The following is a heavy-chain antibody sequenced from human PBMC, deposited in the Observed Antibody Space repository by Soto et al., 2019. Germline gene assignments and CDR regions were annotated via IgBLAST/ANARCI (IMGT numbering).Heavy chain of an antibody. CDR3: ARVFPSLFGEFHNWFDP. D-gene: IGHD3-10*02. V-gene: IGHV1-3*01. J-gene: IGHJ5*02. Sequence: GASVKVSCKASGYTFTSYAMHWVRQAPGQRLEWMGWINAGNGNTKYSQKFQGRVTITRDTSASTAYMELSSLRSEDTAVYYCARVFPSLFGEFHNWFDPWGQGTLVTVSS. CDR2: INAGNGNT. CDR1: GYTFTSYA.